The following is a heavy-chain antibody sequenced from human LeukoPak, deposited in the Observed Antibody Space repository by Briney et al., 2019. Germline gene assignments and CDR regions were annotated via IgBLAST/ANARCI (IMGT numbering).Heavy chain of an antibody. CDR1: GFTFTSYA. J-gene: IGHJ4*02. CDR3: AKMQGYFDY. V-gene: IGHV3-23*01. CDR2: ITGSGGTT. Sequence: GGSLRLSCAASGFTFTSYAMSWVRQAPGKGLEWVSAITGSGGTTYYADFVKGRFTISRDNSKNTLYLRMNGLRVEDTAVYYCAKMQGYFDYWGQGTLVTVSS.